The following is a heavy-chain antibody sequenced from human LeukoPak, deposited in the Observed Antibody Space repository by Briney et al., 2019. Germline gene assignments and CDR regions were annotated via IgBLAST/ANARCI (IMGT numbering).Heavy chain of an antibody. CDR2: ISSSGSTI. CDR1: GFTFSDYY. J-gene: IGHJ5*02. V-gene: IGHV3-11*01. CDR3: ARDYDGFPVVTTYNWFDP. D-gene: IGHD4-23*01. Sequence: GGSLRLSCAASGFTFSDYYMSWIRQAPGKGLEWVSYISSSGSTIYYADSVKGRFTISRDNAKNSLYLQMNSLRAEDTAVYYCARDYDGFPVVTTYNWFDPWGQGTLVTVSS.